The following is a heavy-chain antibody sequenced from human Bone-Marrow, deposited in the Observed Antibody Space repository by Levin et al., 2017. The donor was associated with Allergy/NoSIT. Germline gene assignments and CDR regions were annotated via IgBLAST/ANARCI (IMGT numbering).Heavy chain of an antibody. V-gene: IGHV3-21*01. J-gene: IGHJ4*02. D-gene: IGHD1-20*01. CDR3: ARDFITGNLEI. CDR2: ISRSITYR. CDR1: GFTFSTYG. Sequence: GGSLRLSCEASGFTFSTYGMSWVRQAPGKGLEWVSFISRSITYRLYADSVKGRFTVSRDNAQNSLYLQMNSLRAEDTAVYYCARDFITGNLEIGGQGTLVTVSS.